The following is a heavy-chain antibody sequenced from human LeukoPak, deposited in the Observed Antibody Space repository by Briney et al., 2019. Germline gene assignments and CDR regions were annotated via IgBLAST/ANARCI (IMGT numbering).Heavy chain of an antibody. CDR2: INHSGST. V-gene: IGHV4-34*01. CDR3: ARHITDY. J-gene: IGHJ4*02. Sequence: PSETLSLTCAVHGGSFSGYYWSWIRQPPGKGLEWIGEINHSGSTNYNPSLKSRVTISVDASKNQFSLKLSSVTAADTAVYYCARHITDYWGQGTLVTVSS. CDR1: GGSFSGYY. D-gene: IGHD1-14*01.